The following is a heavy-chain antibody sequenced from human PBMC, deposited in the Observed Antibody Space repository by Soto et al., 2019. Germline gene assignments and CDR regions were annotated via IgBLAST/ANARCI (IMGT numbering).Heavy chain of an antibody. V-gene: IGHV3-21*01. CDR2: ISGSSSYI. CDR1: GFTFSRYS. D-gene: IGHD4-17*01. CDR3: ASSDYGDYVSFDY. J-gene: IGHJ4*02. Sequence: QLVQSGPEVKKPGTSVKVSCKASGFTFSRYSMNWVRQAPGKGLEWVSSISGSSSYIYYADSVKGRLTISRDNAKNSLYLQMNSLRAEGTAVYYCASSDYGDYVSFDYWGQGTLVTVSS.